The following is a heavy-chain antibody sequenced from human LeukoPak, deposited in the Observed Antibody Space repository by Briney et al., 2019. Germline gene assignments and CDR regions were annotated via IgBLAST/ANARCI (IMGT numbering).Heavy chain of an antibody. D-gene: IGHD1-26*01. CDR2: ITASGTAM. J-gene: IGHJ4*02. Sequence: GGSLRLSCAASGFTFSSYSMNWVREAPGKGLEWVSHITASGTAMFYADSVKGRFTISRGNAKNSLYLQMNSLRDEDTAVYYCASSGSYRFDYWGQGTLVTVSS. V-gene: IGHV3-48*02. CDR3: ASSGSYRFDY. CDR1: GFTFSSYS.